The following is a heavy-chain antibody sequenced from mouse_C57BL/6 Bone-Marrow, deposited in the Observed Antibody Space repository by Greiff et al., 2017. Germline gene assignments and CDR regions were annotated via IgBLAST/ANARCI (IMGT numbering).Heavy chain of an antibody. V-gene: IGHV1-64*01. CDR2: IHPNSGST. CDR1: GYTFTSYW. CDR3: ARRGATRYYFDY. J-gene: IGHJ2*01. Sequence: QVQLQQPGAELVKPGASVKLSCKASGYTFTSYWMHWVKQRPGQGLEWIGMIHPNSGSTNYNEKFKSKATLTVDKSSSTAYMQLSSLTSEDSAVYYCARRGATRYYFDYWGQGTTLTVSS.